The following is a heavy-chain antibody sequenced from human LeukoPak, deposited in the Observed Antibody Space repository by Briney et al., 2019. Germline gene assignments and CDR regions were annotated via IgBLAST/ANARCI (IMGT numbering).Heavy chain of an antibody. Sequence: GGSLRLSYAASGFTFSSYAMHWVRQAPGKGLEWVAVISYDGSNKYYADSVKGRFTTSRDNSKNTLYLQMNSLRAEDTAVYYCAREVYYYYMDVWGKGTTVTISS. CDR1: GFTFSSYA. CDR3: AREVYYYYMDV. V-gene: IGHV3-30*04. CDR2: ISYDGSNK. J-gene: IGHJ6*03.